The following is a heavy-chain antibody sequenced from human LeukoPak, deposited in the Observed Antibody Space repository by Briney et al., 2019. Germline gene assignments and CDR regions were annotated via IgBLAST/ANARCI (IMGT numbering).Heavy chain of an antibody. CDR3: ARPYCSGGSCYSPYYFDY. D-gene: IGHD2-15*01. Sequence: PGESLKISCKGSGYSFTNYWIGWVRQMPGKGLEWMGIIYPGDSDTRYSPSFQGQVTISADKSISTAYLQWSSLKASDTAMYYCARPYCSGGSCYSPYYFDYWGQGTLVTVSS. CDR1: GYSFTNYW. J-gene: IGHJ4*02. V-gene: IGHV5-51*01. CDR2: IYPGDSDT.